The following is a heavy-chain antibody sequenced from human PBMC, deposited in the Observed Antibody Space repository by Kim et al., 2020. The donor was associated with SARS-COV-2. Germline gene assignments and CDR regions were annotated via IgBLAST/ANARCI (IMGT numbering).Heavy chain of an antibody. Sequence: SETLSLTCTVSGGSISSSNYYWGWIRQPPGKGLEWIGNIYYSGNTYYNPSLKSRVTISVDTSKNQFSLKLNSVTAADTAVYYWARGGYCSSTSCLNWFDP. J-gene: IGHJ5*02. V-gene: IGHV4-39*01. CDR2: IYYSGNT. CDR1: GGSISSSNYY. CDR3: ARGGYCSSTSCLNWFDP. D-gene: IGHD2-2*01.